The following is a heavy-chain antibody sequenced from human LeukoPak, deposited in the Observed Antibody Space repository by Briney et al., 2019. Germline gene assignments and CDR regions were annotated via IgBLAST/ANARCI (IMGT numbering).Heavy chain of an antibody. CDR3: AKGLYSTNPWTFDS. CDR1: GLTFNTYW. CDR2: ISQDGGEK. Sequence: GGSLRLSCAASGLTFNTYWISWVRQAPGKGLEWLATISQDGGEKNYVDSVKGRFTISRDNAKNSLFLQMNSLRAEDTAVYHCAKGLYSTNPWTFDSWGQGTLVTVS. J-gene: IGHJ4*02. V-gene: IGHV3-7*05. D-gene: IGHD3/OR15-3a*01.